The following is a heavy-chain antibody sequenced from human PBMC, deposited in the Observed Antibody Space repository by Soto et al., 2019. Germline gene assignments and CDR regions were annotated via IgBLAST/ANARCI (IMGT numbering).Heavy chain of an antibody. Sequence: QVQLVQSGAEVKKPGSSVKVSCKASGGTFSSYAISWVRQAPGQGLEWMGGIIPIFGTANYAQKFQGRVTITADESTNTAYMELSSLRSEDTAVYYCARAWGVRGVIITNWFDPWGQGTLVTVSS. CDR2: IIPIFGTA. CDR3: ARAWGVRGVIITNWFDP. D-gene: IGHD3-10*01. CDR1: GGTFSSYA. V-gene: IGHV1-69*01. J-gene: IGHJ5*02.